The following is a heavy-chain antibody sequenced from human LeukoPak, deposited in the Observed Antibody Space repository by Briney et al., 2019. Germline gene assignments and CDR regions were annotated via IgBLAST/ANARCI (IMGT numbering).Heavy chain of an antibody. V-gene: IGHV4-59*01. Sequence: PSETLSLTCTVSGGSISSYYWSWIRQPPGRGLEWIGYIYYSGSTNYNPSLKSRVTISVDTSKNQFSLKLSSVTAADTAVYYCARTMVREVIKGVFDYWGQGTLVTVSS. CDR2: IYYSGST. CDR1: GGSISSYY. D-gene: IGHD3-10*01. CDR3: ARTMVREVIKGVFDY. J-gene: IGHJ4*02.